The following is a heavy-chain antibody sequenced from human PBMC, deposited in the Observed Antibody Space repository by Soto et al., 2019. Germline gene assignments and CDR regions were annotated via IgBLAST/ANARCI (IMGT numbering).Heavy chain of an antibody. Sequence: PGGSLRLSCAASGFTFSTYSMNWVRQAPGKGLEWVSYISSSSSTIFYTDSVKGRFTVSRDNAKNSLYLQMNSLRAEDTAVYYCARDKEAYCSGGSCYYNWFDPWGQGPLVTVSS. V-gene: IGHV3-48*01. D-gene: IGHD2-15*01. CDR3: ARDKEAYCSGGSCYYNWFDP. J-gene: IGHJ5*02. CDR2: ISSSSSTI. CDR1: GFTFSTYS.